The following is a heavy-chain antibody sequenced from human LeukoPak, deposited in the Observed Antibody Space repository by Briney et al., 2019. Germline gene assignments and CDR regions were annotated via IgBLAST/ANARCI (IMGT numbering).Heavy chain of an antibody. CDR3: ARQPGSGSYDY. V-gene: IGHV4-34*01. Sequence: PSETLSLTCAVYGGSYSDYLWIWIRQSPGKGLEWIGEVNHSGSTNYNPSLKSRVTISVDTSKNQFSLKLSSVTAADTAVYYCARQPGSGSYDYWGQGTLVTVSS. J-gene: IGHJ4*02. CDR1: GGSYSDYL. CDR2: VNHSGST. D-gene: IGHD1-26*01.